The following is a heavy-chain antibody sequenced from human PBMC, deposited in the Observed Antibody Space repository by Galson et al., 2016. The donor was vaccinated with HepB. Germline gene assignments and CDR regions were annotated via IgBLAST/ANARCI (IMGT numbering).Heavy chain of an antibody. CDR3: VKGGDYCLPS. D-gene: IGHD2-21*02. V-gene: IGHV4-4*02. J-gene: IGHJ5*02. CDR2: IFHDGSS. CDR1: GASITDYTW. Sequence: ETLSLTCAVSGASITDYTWWHWVRQPPGKGLEWIREIFHDGSSNFNPSLKSRVTISVDKSNNHFSLELRSVTAADTAVYYCVKGGDYCLPSWGQGTLVTVSS.